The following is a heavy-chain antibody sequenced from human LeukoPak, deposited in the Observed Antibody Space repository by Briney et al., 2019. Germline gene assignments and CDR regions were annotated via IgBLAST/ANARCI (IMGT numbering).Heavy chain of an antibody. V-gene: IGHV4-38-2*02. CDR1: GYSISTAYY. Sequence: PSETLSLTCTVSGYSISTAYYWGWIRQTPGKGLEWIASIFHRGNTYYNPSLKSRLTISVDTSKNQFSLKLSSVTAADAAVYYCARVISSGWDHDAFDIWGQGTMVTVSS. J-gene: IGHJ3*02. CDR3: ARVISSGWDHDAFDI. D-gene: IGHD6-19*01. CDR2: IFHRGNT.